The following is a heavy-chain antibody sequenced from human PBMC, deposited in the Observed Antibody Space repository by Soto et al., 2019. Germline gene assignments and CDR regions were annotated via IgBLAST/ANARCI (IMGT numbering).Heavy chain of an antibody. Sequence: VQLVQSGAEVKKPGSSVKVSCKASGGTFSSYAISWVRQAPGQGLEWMGGIIPIFGTANYAQKFQSRVTITTDKSTSTAYMELSSLRSEDTAVYYCARDPGSTVTTLYLDDYWGQGTLVTVSS. CDR2: IIPIFGTA. J-gene: IGHJ4*02. D-gene: IGHD4-17*01. CDR1: GGTFSSYA. CDR3: ARDPGSTVTTLYLDDY. V-gene: IGHV1-69*06.